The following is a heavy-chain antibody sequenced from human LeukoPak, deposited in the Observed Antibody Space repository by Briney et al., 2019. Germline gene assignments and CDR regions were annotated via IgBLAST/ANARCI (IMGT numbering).Heavy chain of an antibody. J-gene: IGHJ4*02. V-gene: IGHV4-34*01. CDR2: INHSGST. CDR3: ARMTWEHGGLDY. Sequence: SETLSLTCAVYGGSFSGYYWSWIRQPPGKGLEWIGEINHSGSTNYNPSLKSRVTISVDTSKNQFSLKLSSVTAADTAVYHCARMTWEHGGLDYWGQGTLVTVSS. CDR1: GGSFSGYY. D-gene: IGHD1-26*01.